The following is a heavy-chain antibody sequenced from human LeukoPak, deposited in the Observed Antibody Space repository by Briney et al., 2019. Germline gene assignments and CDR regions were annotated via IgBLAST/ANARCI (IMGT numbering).Heavy chain of an antibody. Sequence: SGTLSLTCTVSGDSINSLDLWSWVRQPPGKGLEWIGEMYLSGTTHSNPSVKSRVTISIDKSKDQFFLNLSSVTAADTAVYYCAGLVGRYSSGLYYYYFDYWGQGTLVTVSS. J-gene: IGHJ4*02. CDR1: GDSINSLDL. V-gene: IGHV4-4*02. CDR3: AGLVGRYSSGLYYYYFDY. D-gene: IGHD3-22*01. CDR2: MYLSGTT.